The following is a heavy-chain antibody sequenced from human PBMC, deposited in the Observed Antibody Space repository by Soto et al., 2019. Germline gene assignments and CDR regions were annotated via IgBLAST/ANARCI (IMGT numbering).Heavy chain of an antibody. D-gene: IGHD6-13*01. CDR1: GGFLSESY. V-gene: IGHV4-34*01. CDR2: INHSGST. CDR3: ARCRISSSCRY. Sequence: SETLSLTCAVYGGFLSESYWSWIRQPPGKGLEWIGEINHSGSTNYNPSLKSRVTISVDTSKNQFSLKLSSVTAADTAVYYCARCRISSSCRYWGQGTLVTVSS. J-gene: IGHJ4*02.